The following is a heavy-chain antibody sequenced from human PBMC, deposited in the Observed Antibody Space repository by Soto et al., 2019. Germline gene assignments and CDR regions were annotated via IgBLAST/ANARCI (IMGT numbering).Heavy chain of an antibody. J-gene: IGHJ4*02. CDR3: ARSGPVPDAMGG. CDR1: GGTFSSYT. Sequence: QVQLVQSGAEVKKPGSSVKVSCKASGGTFSSYTISWVRQAPGQGLEWMGMIIPILGIANYTQKFQGRVKITQKNSTSPDRMARSSLRSENTAVYYCARSGPVPDAMGGWGQGTLVTVSS. CDR2: IIPILGIA. D-gene: IGHD2-2*01. V-gene: IGHV1-69*02.